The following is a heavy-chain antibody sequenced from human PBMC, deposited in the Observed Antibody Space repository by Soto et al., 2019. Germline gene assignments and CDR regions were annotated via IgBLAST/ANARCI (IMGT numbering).Heavy chain of an antibody. CDR2: ISSSSSTI. Sequence: GGSLRLSCAASGFTFSSYSMNWVRQAPGKGLEWVSYISSSSSTIYYADSVKGRFTISRDNAKNSLYLQMNSLRDEDTAVYYCARGRTYYYDSSGYYPYYFDYCGQGTLVTVSS. V-gene: IGHV3-48*02. D-gene: IGHD3-22*01. CDR1: GFTFSSYS. CDR3: ARGRTYYYDSSGYYPYYFDY. J-gene: IGHJ4*02.